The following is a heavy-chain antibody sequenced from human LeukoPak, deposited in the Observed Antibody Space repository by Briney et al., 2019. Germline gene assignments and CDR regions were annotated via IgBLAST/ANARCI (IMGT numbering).Heavy chain of an antibody. CDR3: ARGQRDPIVVVTYFDY. CDR2: INHSGST. CDR1: GGSFSVYY. V-gene: IGHV4-34*01. Sequence: PSETLSLTCAVYGGSFSVYYWSWIRQPPGKGLEWIGEINHSGSTNYNPSLKSRVTISVDTSKNQFSLKLSSVTAADTAVYYCARGQRDPIVVVTYFDYWAQGTLVTVSS. J-gene: IGHJ4*02. D-gene: IGHD2-21*02.